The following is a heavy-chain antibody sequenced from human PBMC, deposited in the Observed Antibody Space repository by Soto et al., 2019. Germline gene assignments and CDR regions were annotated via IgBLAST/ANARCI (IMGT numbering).Heavy chain of an antibody. J-gene: IGHJ4*02. V-gene: IGHV1-2*04. CDR2: INPNTGGT. D-gene: IGHD3-10*01. CDR3: VIQRIGLFY. Sequence: QVHLVQSGAEVKKPGASVRVSCKASGYSFTGNSMHWVRQAPGQGLEWMGWINPNTGGTNYAQRLRGLVTMTTDTSVSPAYMDLNRLKSYDMAGYYCVIQRIGLFYWGQGTLVTVSS. CDR1: GYSFTGNS.